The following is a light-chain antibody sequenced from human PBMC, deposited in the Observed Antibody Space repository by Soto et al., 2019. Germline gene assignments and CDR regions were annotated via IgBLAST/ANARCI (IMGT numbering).Light chain of an antibody. CDR3: QQYNNWPPIT. J-gene: IGKJ3*01. CDR1: QSVSGN. CDR2: AAS. V-gene: IGKV3-15*01. Sequence: EIVMTQSPATLSVSPGERATLSCRASQSVSGNLAWYQQKPGQAPRLLIYAASTRATGIPARFSGSGSGTEFTLNISSLQSEYFAVYYCQQYNNWPPITFGPGTKVDIK.